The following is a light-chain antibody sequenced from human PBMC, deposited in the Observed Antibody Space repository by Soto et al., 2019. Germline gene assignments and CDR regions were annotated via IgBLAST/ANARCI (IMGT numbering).Light chain of an antibody. CDR2: DAS. Sequence: EIVLTQSPGTLSLSPGERATLSCRASQSVSMTFLAWYQQKPCQAPRLLMYDASSRATGIPDRFSGSGSGTDFTLAISRLEPEDFAVYYCQQYDGSARTFGQGTKVDIK. V-gene: IGKV3-20*01. CDR1: QSVSMTF. CDR3: QQYDGSART. J-gene: IGKJ1*01.